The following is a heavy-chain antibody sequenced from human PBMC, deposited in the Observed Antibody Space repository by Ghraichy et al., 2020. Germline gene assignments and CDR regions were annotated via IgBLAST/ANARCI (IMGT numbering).Heavy chain of an antibody. CDR1: GGLISTYY. Sequence: SETLSLTCTVSGGLISTYYWNWIRRPPGKGLEWIGDIYHSGSTKYNPSLKSRVTISVDTSKNRFSLRLTSVTTADTAVYYCVRQYSTGGTIWFDPWGQGTLVTVSS. J-gene: IGHJ5*02. CDR2: IYHSGST. D-gene: IGHD1-26*01. CDR3: VRQYSTGGTIWFDP. V-gene: IGHV4-59*01.